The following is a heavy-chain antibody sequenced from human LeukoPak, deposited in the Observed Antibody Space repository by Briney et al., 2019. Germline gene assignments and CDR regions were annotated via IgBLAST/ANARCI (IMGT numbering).Heavy chain of an antibody. CDR3: ARTQQWLVREHYYYGMDV. V-gene: IGHV3-11*06. CDR2: ISSSSSYT. Sequence: PGGSLRLSCAASGFTFSDYYMSWIRQAPGKGLEWVSYISSSSSYTNYADSVKGRFTISRDNAKNSLYLQMNSLRAEDTAVYYCARTQQWLVREHYYYGMDVWGQGTTVTVSS. CDR1: GFTFSDYY. J-gene: IGHJ6*02. D-gene: IGHD6-19*01.